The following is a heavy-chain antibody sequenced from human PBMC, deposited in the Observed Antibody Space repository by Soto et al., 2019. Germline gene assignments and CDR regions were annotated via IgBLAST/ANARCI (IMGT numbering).Heavy chain of an antibody. CDR1: GFTVSSNY. CDR2: IYSGGST. D-gene: IGHD6-13*01. Sequence: EVQLVESGGGLVQPGGSLRLSCAASGFTVSSNYMSWVRQAPGKGLEWVSVIYSGGSTYYADSVKGRFTISKDNSKNTLYLQMNSLRAEDTAVYYCARVPAAGIFDYWGQGTLVTVSS. V-gene: IGHV3-66*01. J-gene: IGHJ4*02. CDR3: ARVPAAGIFDY.